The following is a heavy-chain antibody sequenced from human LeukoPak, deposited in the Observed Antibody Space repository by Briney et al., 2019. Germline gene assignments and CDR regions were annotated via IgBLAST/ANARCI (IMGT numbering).Heavy chain of an antibody. CDR1: GDTGTFSSYA. J-gene: IGHJ4*02. CDR2: IIPIFGTA. CDR3: ARRGAAATGFDY. Sequence: ASVKVSCKASGDTGTFSSYAISWVRQAPGQGLEWMGGIIPIFGTANYAQKFQGRVTITADKSTSTAYMELSSLRSEDTAVYYCARRGAAATGFDYWGQGTLVTVSS. D-gene: IGHD2-2*01. V-gene: IGHV1-69*06.